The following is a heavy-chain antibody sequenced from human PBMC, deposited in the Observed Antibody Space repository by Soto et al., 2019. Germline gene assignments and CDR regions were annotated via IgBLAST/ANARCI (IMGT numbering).Heavy chain of an antibody. D-gene: IGHD3-16*01. V-gene: IGHV3-23*01. Sequence: GKGLEWVSAISGSGGSTYYADSVKGRFTISSDNSKNMPYLQMNSLRAEDTAVYYHYYDGTDVAGIFDNGLDVWGHGTPVTVSS. CDR2: ISGSGGST. CDR3: YYDGTDVAGIFDNGLDV. J-gene: IGHJ6*02.